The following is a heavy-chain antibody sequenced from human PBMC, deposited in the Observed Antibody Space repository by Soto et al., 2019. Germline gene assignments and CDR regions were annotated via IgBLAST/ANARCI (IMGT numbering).Heavy chain of an antibody. D-gene: IGHD2-2*01. CDR3: ARDFGYCSSTSCLDYYMDV. CDR1: GYTFTSYD. Sequence: QVQLVQSGAEVKKPGASVKVSCKASGYTFTSYDINWVRQATGQGLEWMGWMNPNSGNTGYAQKFQGRVTMTRNTSISTAYMELSSLRSEDTAVYYCARDFGYCSSTSCLDYYMDVWGKGTTVTVSS. J-gene: IGHJ6*03. V-gene: IGHV1-8*01. CDR2: MNPNSGNT.